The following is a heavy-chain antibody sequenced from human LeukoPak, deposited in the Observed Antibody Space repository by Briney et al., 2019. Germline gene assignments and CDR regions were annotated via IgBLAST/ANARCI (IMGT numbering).Heavy chain of an antibody. D-gene: IGHD6-19*01. Sequence: SETLSLTCTVYGGSFSGYYWSWIRQPPGKGLEWIGEINHSGSTNYNPSLKSRVTISVDTSKNQFSLKLSSVTAADTAVYYCARRRSGWYRWGQGTLVTVSS. J-gene: IGHJ4*02. CDR3: ARRRSGWYR. CDR1: GGSFSGYY. V-gene: IGHV4-34*01. CDR2: INHSGST.